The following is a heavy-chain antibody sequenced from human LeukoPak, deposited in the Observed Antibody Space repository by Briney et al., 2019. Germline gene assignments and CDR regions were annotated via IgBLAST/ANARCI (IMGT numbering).Heavy chain of an antibody. J-gene: IGHJ4*02. D-gene: IGHD1-14*01. CDR3: AARNY. CDR1: GFSVGNNY. Sequence: PGGSLRLSCAASGFSVGNNYMSWVRQAPGKGLEGVSVIYSRGATYYADSVKGRFTISRDNSKNTLYLQMNSLRVEDTAVYYCAARNYWGQGTLVTVSS. CDR2: IYSRGAT. V-gene: IGHV3-53*01.